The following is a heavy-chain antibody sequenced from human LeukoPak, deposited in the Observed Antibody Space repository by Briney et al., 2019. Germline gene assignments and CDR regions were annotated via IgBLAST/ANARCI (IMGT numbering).Heavy chain of an antibody. CDR3: ARVSKPGWFDYYYMDV. Sequence: PGGSLRLSCSASGFNFNSYALKWVRQAPGKGRAGLAVVLSDGSDQYYGDSVQGRFTVSRGNSKNTLYLQMDNLSFEDTAVYYFARVSKPGWFDYYYMDVWGKGTTVIVSS. CDR1: GFNFNSYA. V-gene: IGHV3-30*04. D-gene: IGHD3-10*01. CDR2: VLSDGSDQ. J-gene: IGHJ6*03.